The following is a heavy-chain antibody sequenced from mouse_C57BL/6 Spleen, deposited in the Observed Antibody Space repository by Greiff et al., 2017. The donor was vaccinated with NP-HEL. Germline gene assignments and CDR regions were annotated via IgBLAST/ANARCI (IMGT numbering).Heavy chain of an antibody. CDR3: ARTEFITTVVADY. CDR1: GYTFTSYG. V-gene: IGHV1-81*01. CDR2: IYPRSGNT. Sequence: QVHVKQSGAELARPGASVKLSCKASGYTFTSYGISWVKQRTGQGLEWIGEIYPRSGNTYYNEKFKGKATLTADKSSSTAYMELRSLTSEDSAVYFCARTEFITTVVADYWGQGTTLTVSS. J-gene: IGHJ2*01. D-gene: IGHD1-1*01.